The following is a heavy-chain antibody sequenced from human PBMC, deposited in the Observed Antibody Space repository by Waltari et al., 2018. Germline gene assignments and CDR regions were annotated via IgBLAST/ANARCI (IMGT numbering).Heavy chain of an antibody. CDR2: IYYSGCT. J-gene: IGHJ3*02. Sequence: QLQLQESGPGLVKPSETLYLTCTVSGGSISSSSYYWGWIRQPPGKGLEGIGSIYYSGCTYYNPSLKSRVTISVDTSKNQFSLKLSSVTAADTAVYYCARRSGSMMGDAFDIWGQGTMVTVSS. V-gene: IGHV4-39*01. CDR1: GGSISSSSYY. D-gene: IGHD3-22*01. CDR3: ARRSGSMMGDAFDI.